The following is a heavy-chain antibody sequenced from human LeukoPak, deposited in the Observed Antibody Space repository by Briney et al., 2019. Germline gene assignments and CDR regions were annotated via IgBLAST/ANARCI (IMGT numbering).Heavy chain of an antibody. V-gene: IGHV3-74*01. D-gene: IGHD1-26*01. Sequence: GGSLRLSCAASGFTFSNYWMHWVRQAPGKGLVWVSRINSDGSSTSYADSVKGRFTISRDNAKNTLYLQMNSLRAEDTAVYYCARVSSGSYFGYYYYYMGVWGKGTTVTAS. CDR3: ARVSSGSYFGYYYYYMGV. CDR2: INSDGSST. J-gene: IGHJ6*03. CDR1: GFTFSNYW.